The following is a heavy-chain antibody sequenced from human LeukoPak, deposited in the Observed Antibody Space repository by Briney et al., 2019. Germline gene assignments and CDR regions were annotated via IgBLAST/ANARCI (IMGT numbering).Heavy chain of an antibody. D-gene: IGHD6-13*01. CDR1: DLTFRRPW. CDR2: IKEDGSEK. Sequence: GGPLNPPWAPSDLTFRRPWRGWVGQLQGRGREWVADIKEDGSEKVYVDSVRGRFTISRDNAENSLYLQMNSLRAEDTAVYFCARDRERSNWDWGQGTLVTVSS. J-gene: IGHJ4*02. V-gene: IGHV3-7*01. CDR3: ARDRERSNWD.